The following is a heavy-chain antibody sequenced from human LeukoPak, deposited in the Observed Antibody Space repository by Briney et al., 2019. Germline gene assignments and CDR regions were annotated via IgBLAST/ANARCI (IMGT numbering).Heavy chain of an antibody. V-gene: IGHV4-39*07. Sequence: PSETLSLTCTVSGGSISSSSYYWGWIRQPPGKGLEWIGSIYYSGSTYYNPSLKSRVTISVDTSKNQFSLKLSSVTAADTAVYYCAREYKYYGSGSYSPFDYWGQGTLGTVSS. CDR1: GGSISSSSYY. D-gene: IGHD3-10*01. CDR2: IYYSGST. J-gene: IGHJ4*02. CDR3: AREYKYYGSGSYSPFDY.